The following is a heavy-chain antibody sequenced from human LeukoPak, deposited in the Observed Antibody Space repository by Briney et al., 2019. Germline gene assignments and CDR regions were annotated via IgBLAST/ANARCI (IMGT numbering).Heavy chain of an antibody. CDR2: IWFDKNQ. Sequence: PGGSLRLSCAASGFILNDYGMHWVRQAPGKGLEWVADIWFDKNQHFADSVKGRFAISRDNSKNTVYLQINSLRAEDTAVYYCAKVGGGANLFDYWGQGTLVTVSS. CDR3: AKVGGGANLFDY. CDR1: GFILNDYG. V-gene: IGHV3-33*03. J-gene: IGHJ4*02. D-gene: IGHD3-16*01.